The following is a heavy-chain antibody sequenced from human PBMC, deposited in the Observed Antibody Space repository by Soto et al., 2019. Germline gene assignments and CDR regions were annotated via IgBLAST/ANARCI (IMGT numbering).Heavy chain of an antibody. D-gene: IGHD3-22*01. CDR2: IRARAHGGTT. CDR3: TRAYDSSPLDY. V-gene: IGHV3-49*04. CDR1: AFNFAAYA. J-gene: IGHJ4*02. Sequence: GSLRLSCTASAFNFAAYAMNCVRQVPGKGLEWVGFIRARAHGGTTDYAASVKGRFTISRDDSKGIAYLQMNSLKTEDTALYYCTRAYDSSPLDYWGQATRVTVSS.